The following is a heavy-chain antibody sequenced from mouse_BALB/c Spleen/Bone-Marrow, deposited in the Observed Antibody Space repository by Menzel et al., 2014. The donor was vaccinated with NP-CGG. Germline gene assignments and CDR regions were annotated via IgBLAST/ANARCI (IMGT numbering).Heavy chain of an antibody. Sequence: EVKLEESGGGLVKPGGSLKLSCAASGFTFSSYSMSWVRQTPEQRLEWVATISSGGHDAYYPDSVKGRFTISRDNAKNTLYLQMSSLKSEDTAVYYCSKDGGYDYSYYFDYWGQGTTLTVSS. CDR3: SKDGGYDYSYYFDY. CDR1: GFTFSSYS. CDR2: ISSGGHDA. J-gene: IGHJ2*01. V-gene: IGHV5-6-4*01. D-gene: IGHD2-4*01.